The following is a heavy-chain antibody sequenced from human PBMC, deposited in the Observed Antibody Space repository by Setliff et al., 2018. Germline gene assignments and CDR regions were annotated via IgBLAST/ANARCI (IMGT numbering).Heavy chain of an antibody. CDR3: ARGRSPPVIAARLIYFYHMDV. CDR2: IIPVLAMT. D-gene: IGHD2-21*01. J-gene: IGHJ6*03. CDR1: GDPFNAYG. Sequence: GASVKVSCKASGDPFNAYGVSWVRQAPGQGLEWMGGIIPVLAMTDYAQKFQGRLTITADQSTTTVYMELSSLRFDDTALYFCARGRSPPVIAARLIYFYHMDVWGTGTTVTVSS. V-gene: IGHV1-69*10.